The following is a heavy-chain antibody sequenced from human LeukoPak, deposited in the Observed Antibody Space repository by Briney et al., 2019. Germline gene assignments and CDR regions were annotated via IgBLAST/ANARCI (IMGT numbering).Heavy chain of an antibody. D-gene: IGHD3-22*01. V-gene: IGHV4-39*07. CDR3: ALTNYYDSSGYPDFDY. CDR2: IYYSGST. Sequence: SETLSLTCTVSGGSISSSSYYWGWIRQPPGKGLEWIGSIYYSGSTYYNPSLKSRVTISVDTSKNQFSLKLSSVTAADTAVYYCALTNYYDSSGYPDFDYWGQGTLVTVSS. CDR1: GGSISSSSYY. J-gene: IGHJ4*02.